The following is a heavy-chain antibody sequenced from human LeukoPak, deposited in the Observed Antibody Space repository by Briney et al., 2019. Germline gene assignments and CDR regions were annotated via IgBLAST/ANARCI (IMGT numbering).Heavy chain of an antibody. V-gene: IGHV3-23*01. Sequence: GGSLRLSCAASGFTFSSSWMHWVRQTPGKGLVWVSAISGSGGSTYYADSVKGRFTISRDNSKNTLYLQMNSLRAEDTAVYYCAKGRRVWFGELFDYWGQGTLVTVSS. CDR1: GFTFSSSW. CDR2: ISGSGGST. D-gene: IGHD3-10*01. CDR3: AKGRRVWFGELFDY. J-gene: IGHJ4*02.